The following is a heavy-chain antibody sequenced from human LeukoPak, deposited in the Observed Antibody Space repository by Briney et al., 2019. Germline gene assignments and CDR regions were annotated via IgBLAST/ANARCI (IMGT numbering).Heavy chain of an antibody. V-gene: IGHV5-51*01. CDR2: IYPGDSDT. Sequence: GASLQICCKCAGYIFTSYWIGWVRQLPGKGLEWMGIIYPGDSDTRYSPSFQGQVTISADKSISTAYLQWTSLKASDTAMYYCARQGHSGTYDYYYGMDVWGQGTTVTVSS. J-gene: IGHJ6*02. CDR3: ARQGHSGTYDYYYGMDV. CDR1: GYIFTSYW. D-gene: IGHD3-10*01.